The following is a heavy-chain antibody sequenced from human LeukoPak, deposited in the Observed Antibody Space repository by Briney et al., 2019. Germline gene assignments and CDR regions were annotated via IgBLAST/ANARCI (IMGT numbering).Heavy chain of an antibody. Sequence: GGSLRLSCAASGFTFSSYGMHWVRQAPGKGLEWVAVIWYDGSNKYYADSVKGRFTISRDNSRNTLYLQMNSLRAEDTAVYYCAKDCRRAVVPDAMDYWGQGTLVTVSS. V-gene: IGHV3-33*06. D-gene: IGHD2-2*01. J-gene: IGHJ4*02. CDR2: IWYDGSNK. CDR3: AKDCRRAVVPDAMDY. CDR1: GFTFSSYG.